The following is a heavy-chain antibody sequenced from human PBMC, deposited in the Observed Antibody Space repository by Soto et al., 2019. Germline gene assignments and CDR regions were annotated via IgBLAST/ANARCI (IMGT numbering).Heavy chain of an antibody. Sequence: PGGSLRLSCAASGFTFSYYGIHWVRQAPGKGLEWVAGISNDGYNEHFAASVRGRFTISRDNSKNTVSLQMNSLRSEDTAVYYCAKDQGSSAMGGMDVWGQGTTVTVSS. J-gene: IGHJ6*02. CDR1: GFTFSYYG. V-gene: IGHV3-30*18. CDR2: ISNDGYNE. D-gene: IGHD6-19*01. CDR3: AKDQGSSAMGGMDV.